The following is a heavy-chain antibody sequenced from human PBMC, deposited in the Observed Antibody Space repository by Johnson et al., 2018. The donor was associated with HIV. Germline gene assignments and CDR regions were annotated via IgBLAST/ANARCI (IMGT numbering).Heavy chain of an antibody. CDR1: GFTFSSYA. J-gene: IGHJ3*02. V-gene: IGHV3-30-3*01. D-gene: IGHD2-15*01. CDR3: ARGPHEVVVVAATSAFDI. CDR2: ISYDGSNK. Sequence: QVQLVESGGGVVQPGKSLRLSCAASGFTFSSYAMHWVRQAPGKGLEWVAVISYDGSNKYYADSVKGRFTISRDNSKNTLYLQMNSLRADETAVYYCARGPHEVVVVAATSAFDIWGQGTMVTVSS.